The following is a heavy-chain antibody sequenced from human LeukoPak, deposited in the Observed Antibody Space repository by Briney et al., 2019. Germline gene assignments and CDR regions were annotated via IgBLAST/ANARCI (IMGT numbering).Heavy chain of an antibody. CDR2: INHSGST. Sequence: SETLSLTCAVYGGSFSGYYWSWIRQPPGKGLEWIGEINHSGSTNYNPSLKSRVTISVDTSKNQFSLKLSSVTAADTAVYYCASMTREGVARYYWGQGTLVTVSS. V-gene: IGHV4-34*01. CDR3: ASMTREGVARYY. D-gene: IGHD2-21*01. J-gene: IGHJ4*02. CDR1: GGSFSGYY.